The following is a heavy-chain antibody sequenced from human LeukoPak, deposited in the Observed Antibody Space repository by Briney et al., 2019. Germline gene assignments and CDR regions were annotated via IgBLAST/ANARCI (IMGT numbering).Heavy chain of an antibody. CDR2: IYYSGST. J-gene: IGHJ4*02. V-gene: IGHV4-39*07. D-gene: IGHD3-10*01. CDR1: GDSISSTSYY. CDR3: ARESGSGGSLDY. Sequence: SETLSLTCTVSGDSISSTSYYWGWIRQPPGKGLEWIGIIYYSGSTYYNPSLKSRVTISVDTSKNQFSLKLSSVTAADTAVYYCARESGSGGSLDYWGQGTLVTVSS.